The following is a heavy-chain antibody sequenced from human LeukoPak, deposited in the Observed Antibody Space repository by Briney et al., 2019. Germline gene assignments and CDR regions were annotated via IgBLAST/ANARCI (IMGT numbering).Heavy chain of an antibody. J-gene: IGHJ3*02. D-gene: IGHD3-3*01. CDR3: ARASGYDFWSGYDAFDI. CDR2: IIPIFGTA. Sequence: SVKVSCKASGGTFSSYAISWVRQAPGQGLEWMGGIIPIFGTANYAQKFQGRVTIIADESTSTAYMELSSLRSEDTAVYYCARASGYDFWSGYDAFDIWGQGTMVTVSS. CDR1: GGTFSSYA. V-gene: IGHV1-69*13.